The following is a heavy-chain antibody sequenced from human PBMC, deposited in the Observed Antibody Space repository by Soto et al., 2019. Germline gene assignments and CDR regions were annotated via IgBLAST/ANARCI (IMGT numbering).Heavy chain of an antibody. V-gene: IGHV4-30-4*01. D-gene: IGHD2-21*01. CDR3: ARAHPDEQNWFASDY. J-gene: IGHJ4*02. Sequence: PSETLSLTCTFSGVSISSGDYYWSWIRQPPGKGLEWIGYIYYSGSTYYNPSLKSRVTISVDTSKNQFSLKLSSVTAADTAVYYCARAHPDEQNWFASDYWGQGTLVTVSS. CDR1: GVSISSGDYY. CDR2: IYYSGST.